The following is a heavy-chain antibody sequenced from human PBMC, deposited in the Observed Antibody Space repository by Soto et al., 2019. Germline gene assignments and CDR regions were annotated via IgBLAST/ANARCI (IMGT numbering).Heavy chain of an antibody. J-gene: IGHJ6*02. CDR2: IYSSAST. CDR1: GASISSRSSY. CDR3: ASSKYYDFWSGYYIFYYGMDV. Sequence: SDNLSLTCPDSGASISSRSSYWGWICQPPGKGLVWIGSIYSSASTYYNPSLKSRVTISVDTSKNQFSLKLSSVTAADTAVYYCASSKYYDFWSGYYIFYYGMDVWGQGTTVTVSS. V-gene: IGHV4-39*01. D-gene: IGHD3-3*01.